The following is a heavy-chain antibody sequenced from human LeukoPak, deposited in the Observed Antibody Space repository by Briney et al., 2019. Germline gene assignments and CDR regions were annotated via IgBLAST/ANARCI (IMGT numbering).Heavy chain of an antibody. V-gene: IGHV3-11*04. Sequence: GGSLRLSCAASGFTFSDYYMSWIHQAPGKGLEWVSYLSSSGSTIYYADSVKGRFTISRDNAKNSLYLQMNSLRAEDTAVYYCARVDSSSWYLDYWGQGTLVTVSS. CDR1: GFTFSDYY. CDR3: ARVDSSSWYLDY. D-gene: IGHD6-13*01. J-gene: IGHJ4*02. CDR2: LSSSGSTI.